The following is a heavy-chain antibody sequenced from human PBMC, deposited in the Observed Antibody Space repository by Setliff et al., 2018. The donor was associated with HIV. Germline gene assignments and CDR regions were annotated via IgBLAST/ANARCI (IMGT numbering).Heavy chain of an antibody. V-gene: IGHV4-59*11. CDR2: IYYSGST. CDR3: ARDRDYYDSSGHFDY. J-gene: IGHJ4*02. Sequence: PSETLSLTCTVSGGSISSHYWSWIRQPPGKGLEWIGSIYYSGSTNYNPSLKSRVTISVDTSKNQFSLKLSSVTAADTAVYYCARDRDYYDSSGHFDYWGQGTLVTVSS. CDR1: GGSISSHY. D-gene: IGHD3-22*01.